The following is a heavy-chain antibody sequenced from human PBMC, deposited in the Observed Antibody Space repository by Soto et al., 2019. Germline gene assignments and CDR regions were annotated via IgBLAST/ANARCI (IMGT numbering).Heavy chain of an antibody. D-gene: IGHD3-22*01. V-gene: IGHV3-15*07. CDR2: IKSKTDGGTT. J-gene: IGHJ4*03. CDR1: GFTFSNAW. Sequence: PGGSLRLSCAASGFTFSNAWMNWVRQAPGKGLEWVGRIKSKTDGGTTDYAAPVKGRFTISRDDSKNTLYLQMNSLKTEDTAVYYCASSFRYDSDSPCYFLGVDDWGQGTMVTVSS. CDR3: ASSFRYDSDSPCYFLGVDD.